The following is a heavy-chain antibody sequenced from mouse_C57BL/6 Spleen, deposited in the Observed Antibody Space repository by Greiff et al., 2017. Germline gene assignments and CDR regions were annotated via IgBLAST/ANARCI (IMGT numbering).Heavy chain of an antibody. CDR3: ARSGNYGRYFDY. CDR1: GYTFTSYW. D-gene: IGHD2-1*01. J-gene: IGHJ2*01. Sequence: QVQLQQPGAELVKPGASVKLSCKASGYTFTSYWMQWVKQRPGQGLEWIGEIDPSDSYTNYNQKFKGKATLTVDTSSSTAYMQLSSLTSEDSAVCYCARSGNYGRYFDYWGQGTTLTVSS. CDR2: IDPSDSYT. V-gene: IGHV1-50*01.